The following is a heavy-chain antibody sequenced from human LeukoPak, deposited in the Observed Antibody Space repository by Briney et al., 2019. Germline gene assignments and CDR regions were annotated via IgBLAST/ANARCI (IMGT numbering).Heavy chain of an antibody. CDR1: GYRISNYW. V-gene: IGHV5-51*01. CDR3: ATLNTSMTSKPFDY. CDR2: IYPGDSDT. J-gene: IGHJ4*02. Sequence: GESLKISCKGSGYRISNYWIGWVRQMPGKGPEWMGIIYPGDSDTRYSPSFQGQVTISADKSISTAYLQWSSLKASDTAMYYCATLNTSMTSKPFDYWGQGTLLTVSS. D-gene: IGHD5-18*01.